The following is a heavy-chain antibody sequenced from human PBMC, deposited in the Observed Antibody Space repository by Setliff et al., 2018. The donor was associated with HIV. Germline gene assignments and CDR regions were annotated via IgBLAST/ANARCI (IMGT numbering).Heavy chain of an antibody. V-gene: IGHV1-3*01. CDR3: ANSVTDASYWYFIH. D-gene: IGHD4-17*01. CDR1: GFIFTNYG. Sequence: ASVKVSCKASGFIFTNYGIHWVSQAPGHSLEWMGFINSGTGNTIYSQKFQGRVTFSRDTSASTAYMELSSLRSEDTAVYYCANSVTDASYWYFIHWGRGSPVTVSS. J-gene: IGHJ2*01. CDR2: INSGTGNT.